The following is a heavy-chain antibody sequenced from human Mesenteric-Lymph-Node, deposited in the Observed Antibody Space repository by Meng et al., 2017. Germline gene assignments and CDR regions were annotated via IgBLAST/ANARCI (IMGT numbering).Heavy chain of an antibody. J-gene: IGHJ4*02. V-gene: IGHV4-30-4*01. CDR3: ARGGYYSFDY. D-gene: IGHD5-18*01. Sequence: QVQLQRSGPGLVNPSKTLSPPCTVSGDSFNSPDYYWSWIRQPPEKGLEWIGYIYYSGSTYYNPSLKSRVTISMGKSNNQLSLKLNSVTAADTAVYYCARGGYYSFDYWGQGTLVTVSS. CDR2: IYYSGST. CDR1: GDSFNSPDYY.